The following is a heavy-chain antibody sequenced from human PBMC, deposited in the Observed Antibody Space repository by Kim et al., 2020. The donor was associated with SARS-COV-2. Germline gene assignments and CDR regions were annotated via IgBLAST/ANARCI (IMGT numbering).Heavy chain of an antibody. CDR2: INAGNGNT. V-gene: IGHV1-3*01. CDR3: ARGGDGYYGSGSYYSDWFDP. Sequence: ASVKVSCKASGYTFTSYAMHWVRQAPGQRLEWMGWINAGNGNTKYSQKFQGRVTITRDTSASTAYMELSSLRSEDTAVYYCARGGDGYYGSGSYYSDWFDPWGQGTLVTVSS. CDR1: GYTFTSYA. J-gene: IGHJ5*02. D-gene: IGHD3-10*01.